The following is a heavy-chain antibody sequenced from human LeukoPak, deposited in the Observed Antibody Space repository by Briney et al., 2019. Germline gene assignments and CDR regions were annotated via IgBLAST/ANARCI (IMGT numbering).Heavy chain of an antibody. CDR3: AKAPVDQLLASFDY. CDR1: GFTFSRYA. V-gene: IGHV3-23*01. Sequence: QSGGSLRLSCAVSGFTFSRYAMRWVRQAAGKGLEWVSAISGSGGSTYYADSVKGRFTISRDNSKNTLYLQMNSLRAEDTAVYYCAKAPVDQLLASFDYWGQGTLVTVSS. D-gene: IGHD2-2*01. J-gene: IGHJ4*02. CDR2: ISGSGGST.